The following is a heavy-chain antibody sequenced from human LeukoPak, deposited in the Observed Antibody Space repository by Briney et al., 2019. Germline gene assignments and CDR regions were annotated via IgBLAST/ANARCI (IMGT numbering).Heavy chain of an antibody. CDR3: AKDRRYCSGGSCTYYYYYGMDV. D-gene: IGHD2-15*01. V-gene: IGHV3-23*01. Sequence: PGGSLRLSCAASGFTFSSYAMSWVRQAPGKGLEWVSAISGSGGSTYYADSVKGRFTISRDNSKNTLYLQMNSLRAEDTAAYYCAKDRRYCSGGSCTYYYYYGMDVWGQGTLVTVSS. J-gene: IGHJ6*02. CDR1: GFTFSSYA. CDR2: ISGSGGST.